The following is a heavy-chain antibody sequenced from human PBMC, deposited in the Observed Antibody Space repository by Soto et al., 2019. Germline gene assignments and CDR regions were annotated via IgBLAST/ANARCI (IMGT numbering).Heavy chain of an antibody. CDR2: INAGNGNT. CDR1: GYTFTSYA. D-gene: IGHD6-13*01. V-gene: IGHV1-3*01. J-gene: IGHJ4*02. CDR3: ARDRRLHSPEQQLEIFVY. Sequence: ASVKVSCKASGYTFTSYAMHWVRQAPGQRLEWMGWINAGNGNTKYSQKFQGRVTITRDTSASTAYMELSSLRSEDTAVYYCARDRRLHSPEQQLEIFVYLRQGTLVTV.